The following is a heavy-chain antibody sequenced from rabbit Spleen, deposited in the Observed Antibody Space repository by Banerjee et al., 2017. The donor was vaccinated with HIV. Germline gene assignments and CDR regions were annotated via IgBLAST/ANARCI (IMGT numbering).Heavy chain of an antibody. CDR1: GVSFSGNSY. V-gene: IGHV1S40*01. J-gene: IGHJ6*01. Sequence: QSLEESGGDLVKPGASLTLTCIASGVSFSGNSYMCWVRQAPGKGLEWIGCIYTSSGGTYYASWAKGRFTISRTSTTVDPKETIMMAADAATYFCSRGDGSGSYAYSGMDLWGPGTLVTVS. CDR2: IYTSSGGT. D-gene: IGHD5-1*01. CDR3: SRGDGSGSYAYSGMDL.